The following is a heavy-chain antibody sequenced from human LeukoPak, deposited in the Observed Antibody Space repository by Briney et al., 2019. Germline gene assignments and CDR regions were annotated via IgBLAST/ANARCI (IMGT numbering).Heavy chain of an antibody. D-gene: IGHD1-26*01. Sequence: GGSLRLSCAASGFTFSSYAMNWVRQAPGRGLEWVSAVRGSDAGTSYADSVKGRFTISRDNSKNTLYLQMNSLRAEDTAVYYCAKNRGGSYYSGSDYWGQGTLVTVSS. CDR3: AKNRGGSYYSGSDY. V-gene: IGHV3-23*01. CDR1: GFTFSSYA. J-gene: IGHJ4*02. CDR2: VRGSDAGT.